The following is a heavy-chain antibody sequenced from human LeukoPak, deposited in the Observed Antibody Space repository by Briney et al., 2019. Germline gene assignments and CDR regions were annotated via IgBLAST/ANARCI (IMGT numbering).Heavy chain of an antibody. CDR2: IYYSGST. V-gene: IGHV4-59*01. J-gene: IGHJ6*03. D-gene: IGHD3-9*01. Sequence: PSETLSLTCTVSGGSISSYYWSWIRQPPGKGLEWIGYIYYSGSTNYNPSLKSRVTISVDTSKNQFSLKLSSVTAADTAVYYCARSPTYYDILTGYSPFYYMDVWGKGTTVTVSS. CDR1: GGSISSYY. CDR3: ARSPTYYDILTGYSPFYYMDV.